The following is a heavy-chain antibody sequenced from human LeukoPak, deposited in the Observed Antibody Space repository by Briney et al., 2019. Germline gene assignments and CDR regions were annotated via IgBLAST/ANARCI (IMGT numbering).Heavy chain of an antibody. CDR3: AKGRWEVNLSDAFDI. V-gene: IGHV3-23*01. D-gene: IGHD1-26*01. CDR1: GFTFSSYA. CDR2: ICGSCGST. J-gene: IGHJ3*02. Sequence: QPGGSLRLSCAASGFTFSSYAMSWVRQAPGKGPEWVSGICGSCGSTYYADSVKGRFTISRDNSKNTLYLQMNSLRAEDTAVYYCAKGRWEVNLSDAFDIWGQGTLITVSS.